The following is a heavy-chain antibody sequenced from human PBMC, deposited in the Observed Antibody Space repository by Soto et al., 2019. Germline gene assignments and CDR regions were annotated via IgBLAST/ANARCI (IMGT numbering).Heavy chain of an antibody. CDR2: INAGNGNT. V-gene: IGHV1-3*01. Sequence: ASVKVSCKASGYTFTSYAMHWVRQAPGQRLEWMGWINAGNGNTKYSQKFQGRVTITRDTSASTAYMELSSLRSEDTAVYYCARSEELAGWFDPWGQGTLVTVSS. CDR1: GYTFTSYA. D-gene: IGHD1-26*01. CDR3: ARSEELAGWFDP. J-gene: IGHJ5*02.